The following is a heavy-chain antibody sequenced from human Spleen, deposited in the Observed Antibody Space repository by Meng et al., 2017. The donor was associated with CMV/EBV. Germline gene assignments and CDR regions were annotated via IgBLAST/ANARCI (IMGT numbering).Heavy chain of an antibody. CDR1: GGSVSHSGYY. J-gene: IGHJ6*02. CDR2: IYYTGRT. D-gene: IGHD6-13*01. V-gene: IGHV4-39*07. CDR3: ARVAAAGRGMDV. Sequence: GSLRLSCTVSGGSVSHSGYYWGWIRQPPGKGLEWIATIYYTGRTYYNPSLKSRVTISVDTSKNQFSLKVNSVTAEDTAVYYCARVAAAGRGMDVWGPGTTVTVSS.